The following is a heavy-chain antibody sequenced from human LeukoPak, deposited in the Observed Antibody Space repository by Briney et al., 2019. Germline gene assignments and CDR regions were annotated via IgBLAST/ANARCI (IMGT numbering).Heavy chain of an antibody. V-gene: IGHV3-20*04. D-gene: IGHD3-10*01. CDR2: INWNGGST. Sequence: GGSLRLSCAASGYTFDDYGMSWVRQAPGKGLEWVSGINWNGGSTGYADSVKGRFTISRDNAKNSLYLQMNSLRAEDTALYYCARVGREGYYFDYWGQGTLVTVSS. J-gene: IGHJ4*02. CDR1: GYTFDDYG. CDR3: ARVGREGYYFDY.